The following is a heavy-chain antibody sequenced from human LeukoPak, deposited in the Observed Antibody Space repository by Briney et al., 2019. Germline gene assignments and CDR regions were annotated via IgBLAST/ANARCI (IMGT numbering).Heavy chain of an antibody. CDR1: GFTFSSYA. CDR2: ISGSGGST. CDR3: TAVYYCARDGSGYFDY. Sequence: GGSLRLSCAASGFTFSSYAMSWVRQAPGKGLEWVSAISGSGGSTYYADSVKGRFTISRDNSKNTLYLQMNSLRAEDSLRAEDTAVYYCARDGSGYFDYWGQGTLVTVSS. J-gene: IGHJ4*02. V-gene: IGHV3-23*01. D-gene: IGHD3-10*01.